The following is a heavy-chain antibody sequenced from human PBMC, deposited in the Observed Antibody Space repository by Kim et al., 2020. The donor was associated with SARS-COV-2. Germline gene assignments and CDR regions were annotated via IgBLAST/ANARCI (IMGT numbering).Heavy chain of an antibody. D-gene: IGHD1-7*01. CDR3: ARGGITGTPSDY. CDR2: IYYSGST. Sequence: SETLSLTCTVSGGSISSSSYYWGWIRQPPGKGLEWIGSIYYSGSTYYNPSLKSRVIISVDTSKNQFSLKLSSVTAADTAVYYCARGGITGTPSDYWGQGTLVTVSS. J-gene: IGHJ4*02. CDR1: GGSISSSSYY. V-gene: IGHV4-39*01.